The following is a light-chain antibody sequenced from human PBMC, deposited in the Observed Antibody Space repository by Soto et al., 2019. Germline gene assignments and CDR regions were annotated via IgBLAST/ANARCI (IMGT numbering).Light chain of an antibody. J-gene: IGKJ4*01. CDR1: QRVRSY. Sequence: EIVLTQSPATLSLSPGERATLSCRDSQRVRSYLAWYQQRPGQAPCLLIYDASTRATGIPARFSGSGSGTDFTLTISSLEPEDFAVDYCQQRSTWPPTVGGGTKVEIK. CDR2: DAS. V-gene: IGKV3-11*01. CDR3: QQRSTWPPT.